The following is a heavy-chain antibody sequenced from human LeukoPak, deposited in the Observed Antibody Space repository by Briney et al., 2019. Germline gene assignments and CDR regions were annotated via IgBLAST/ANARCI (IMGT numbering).Heavy chain of an antibody. CDR2: ISYDGSNK. D-gene: IGHD6-6*01. V-gene: IGHV3-30-3*01. Sequence: GSLRLSCAASGFTFSSYAMHWVRQAPGKGLEWVAVISYDGSNKYYADSVKGRFTISRDNSKNTLYLQMNSLRAEDTAVYYCAKDQGSSPGGFDYWGQGTLVTVSS. J-gene: IGHJ4*02. CDR3: AKDQGSSPGGFDY. CDR1: GFTFSSYA.